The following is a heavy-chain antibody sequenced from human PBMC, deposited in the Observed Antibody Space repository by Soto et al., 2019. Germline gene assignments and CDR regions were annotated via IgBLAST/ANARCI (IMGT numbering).Heavy chain of an antibody. CDR3: ARGRGGTYDAFDI. J-gene: IGHJ3*02. Sequence: QVQLQESGPRLVKPSETLSLTCTVYGGSISSYFWTWIRQSPGDGLEWIGYIFYSGTTNYSPSLQRPVTLSLATAKNQSSLHLTSVTAADTAVYYCARGRGGTYDAFDIWGQGTMVTVSS. CDR2: IFYSGTT. D-gene: IGHD1-26*01. V-gene: IGHV4-59*01. CDR1: GGSISSYF.